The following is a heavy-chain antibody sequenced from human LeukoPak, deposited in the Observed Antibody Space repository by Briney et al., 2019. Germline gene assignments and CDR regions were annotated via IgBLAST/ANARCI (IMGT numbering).Heavy chain of an antibody. CDR2: IYHSGST. D-gene: IGHD1-7*01. Sequence: SETLSLTCTVSGYSISSGYYWGWIRQPPGKGLEWIGSIYHSGSTYYNPSLKSRVTISVDTSKNQFSLKLSSVTAADTAVYYCARHPSGWDYARLYYFDYWGQGTLVTASS. V-gene: IGHV4-38-2*02. J-gene: IGHJ4*02. CDR1: GYSISSGYY. CDR3: ARHPSGWDYARLYYFDY.